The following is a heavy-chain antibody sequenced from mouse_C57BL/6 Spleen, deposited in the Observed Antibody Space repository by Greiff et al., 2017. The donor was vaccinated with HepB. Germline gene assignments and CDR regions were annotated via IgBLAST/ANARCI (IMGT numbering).Heavy chain of an antibody. V-gene: IGHV10-1*01. CDR2: IRSKSNNYAT. CDR1: GFSFNTYA. J-gene: IGHJ2*01. CDR3: VRHATGTFDY. Sequence: EVHLVESGGGLVQPKGSLKLSCAASGFSFNTYAMNWVRQAPGKGLEWVARIRSKSNNYATYYADSVKDRFTISRDDSESMLYLQMNNLKTEDTAMYYCVRHATGTFDYWGQGTTLTVSS. D-gene: IGHD4-1*01.